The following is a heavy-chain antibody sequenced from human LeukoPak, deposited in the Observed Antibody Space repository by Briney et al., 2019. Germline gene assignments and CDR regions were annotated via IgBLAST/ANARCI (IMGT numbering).Heavy chain of an antibody. V-gene: IGHV3-53*01. CDR2: LYSGGST. J-gene: IGHJ6*03. CDR1: GFTVSSNY. Sequence: GGSLRLSCAASGFTVSSNYMSWVRQAPGKGLEWVSVLYSGGSTYYADSVKGRFTISRDNSKNTLYLQMNSLRAEDTAVYYCAREPHSSSWRYYYMDVWGKGTTVTISS. CDR3: AREPHSSSWRYYYMDV. D-gene: IGHD6-13*01.